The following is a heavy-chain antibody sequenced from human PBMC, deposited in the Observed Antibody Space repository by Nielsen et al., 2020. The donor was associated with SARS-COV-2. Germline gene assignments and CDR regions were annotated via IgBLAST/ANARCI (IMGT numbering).Heavy chain of an antibody. CDR1: GGSIKTASYY. CDR2: IYHTGST. Sequence: SETLSLTCTVSGGSIKTASYYWSWIRQHPEWGLEWVGSIYHTGSTYYNSALESRVTISADMSKNQFSLELTSLTAADTAVYYCARGIRPRHVFDIWGQGTMVTVSS. CDR3: ARGIRPRHVFDI. V-gene: IGHV4-31*03. D-gene: IGHD2-21*01. J-gene: IGHJ3*02.